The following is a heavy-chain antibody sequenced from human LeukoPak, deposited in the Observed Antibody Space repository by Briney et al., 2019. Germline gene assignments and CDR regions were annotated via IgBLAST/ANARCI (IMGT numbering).Heavy chain of an antibody. CDR3: ASSGRAGSPDFDF. CDR2: IYPGDSDT. Sequence: GESLKISCKGSGYSFTSYWIGWVHQMPGKGLEWMGIIYPGDSDTRYSPSFQGQVTISADKSISTAYLQWSSLKASDTAIYYCASSGRAGSPDFDFWGQGTLVTVSS. J-gene: IGHJ4*02. V-gene: IGHV5-51*07. D-gene: IGHD1-26*01. CDR1: GYSFTSYW.